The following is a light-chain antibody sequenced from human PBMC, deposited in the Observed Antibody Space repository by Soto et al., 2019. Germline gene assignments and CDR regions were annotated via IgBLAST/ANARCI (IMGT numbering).Light chain of an antibody. CDR2: LGS. J-gene: IGKJ2*01. CDR3: MQPLKSPLHT. V-gene: IGKV2-28*01. Sequence: DIVMTQSPLSLPVTPGEPASISCRSSQSLLHGNGYNYLDWCLQKPGQSPQLLIYLGSNRASGVPERFSGSGSGTDFTMNISRVEAEDVGVCYCMQPLKSPLHTCGQGTKLEI. CDR1: QSLLHGNGYNY.